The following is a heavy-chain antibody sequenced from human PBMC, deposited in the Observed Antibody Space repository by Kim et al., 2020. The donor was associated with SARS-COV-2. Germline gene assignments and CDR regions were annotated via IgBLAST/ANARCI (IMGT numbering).Heavy chain of an antibody. V-gene: IGHV3-73*01. Sequence: AGSLRLSCAGSGITFSGSPMHWVRQASGKGLEWVGRIRSKADSYATAYAASVKGRFTISRDDSQNTAYLQMNSLKIEDTAVYYCTRQRIGTAGMDVWGQGTTVTVSS. CDR2: IRSKADSYAT. J-gene: IGHJ6*02. CDR1: GITFSGSP. CDR3: TRQRIGTAGMDV. D-gene: IGHD1-1*01.